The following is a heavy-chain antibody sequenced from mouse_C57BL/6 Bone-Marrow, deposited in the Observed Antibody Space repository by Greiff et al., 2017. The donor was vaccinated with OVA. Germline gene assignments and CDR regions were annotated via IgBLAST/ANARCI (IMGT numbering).Heavy chain of an antibody. J-gene: IGHJ2*01. CDR3: ARDAYHDGSNSHFDY. D-gene: IGHD1-1*01. CDR1: GFTFSDFY. Sequence: EVKLVESGGGLVQSGRSLRLSCATSGFTFSDFYMEWVRQAPGKGLEWIAASRNKANDYTTEYSASVKGRFIVSRDTSQSILYLQMNTLRAEDTAIYFCARDAYHDGSNSHFDYWGQGTTLTVSS. CDR2: SRNKANDYTT. V-gene: IGHV7-1*01.